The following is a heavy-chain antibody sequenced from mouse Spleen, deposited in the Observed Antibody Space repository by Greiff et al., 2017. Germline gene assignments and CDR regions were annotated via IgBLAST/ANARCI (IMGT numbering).Heavy chain of an antibody. V-gene: IGHV1-85*01. CDR2: IYPRDGST. J-gene: IGHJ2*01. Sequence: VKLVESGPELVKPGASVKLSCKASGYTFTSYDINWVKQRPGQGLEWIGWIYPRDGSTKYNEKFKGKATLTVDTSSSTAYMELHSLTSEDSAVYFCARGSFYGNYVYYFDYWGQGTTLTVSS. CDR3: ARGSFYGNYVYYFDY. D-gene: IGHD2-10*01. CDR1: GYTFTSYD.